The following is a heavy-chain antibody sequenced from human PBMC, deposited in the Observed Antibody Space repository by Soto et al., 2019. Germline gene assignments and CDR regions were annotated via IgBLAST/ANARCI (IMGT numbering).Heavy chain of an antibody. V-gene: IGHV1-18*01. CDR3: ARALGYSGYAGMDV. D-gene: IGHD5-12*01. CDR1: GYTFTIYG. J-gene: IGHJ6*02. Sequence: QVQLVQSGGEVKKPGASVKVSCKASGYTFTIYGINWVRQAPGQGLEWMGWISPDNGNTNYAQKLQGRVTMTTVTSTSTAYMELRSLRSDATAVYYCARALGYSGYAGMDVWGQGTTVTVSS. CDR2: ISPDNGNT.